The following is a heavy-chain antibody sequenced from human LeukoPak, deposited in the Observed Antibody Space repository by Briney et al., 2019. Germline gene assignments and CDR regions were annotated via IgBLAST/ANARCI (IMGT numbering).Heavy chain of an antibody. J-gene: IGHJ6*02. V-gene: IGHV3-21*06. Sequence: GGSLRLSCAASGFTFTNYNFYWVRQAPGRGLGWVSSSSSTSSYIYYADSMKGRFTISRDNAKNSLYLQMNSLRAEDTSVYYCARALWSGPVYYGMDVWGQGTTVTVSS. CDR2: SSSTSSYI. CDR1: GFTFTNYN. D-gene: IGHD3-10*01. CDR3: ARALWSGPVYYGMDV.